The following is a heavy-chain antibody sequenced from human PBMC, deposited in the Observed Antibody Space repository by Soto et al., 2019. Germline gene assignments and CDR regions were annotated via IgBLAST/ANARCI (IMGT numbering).Heavy chain of an antibody. CDR3: ARSSYSSSPDYYHGMDV. CDR2: ISPYNGNT. D-gene: IGHD6-6*01. Sequence: QVQLEQSGTEVRKPRASVKVSCKASGYTFPSYSISWLRQAPGQGLEWMGWISPYNGNTNYAQKVQGRFTLTTDTSTTTAYMELRSLRSDDTAVYYCARSSYSSSPDYYHGMDVWGQGTPVTVSS. V-gene: IGHV1-18*01. CDR1: GYTFPSYS. J-gene: IGHJ6*02.